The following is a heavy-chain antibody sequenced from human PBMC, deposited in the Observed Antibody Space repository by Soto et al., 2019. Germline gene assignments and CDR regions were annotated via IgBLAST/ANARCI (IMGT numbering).Heavy chain of an antibody. V-gene: IGHV4-34*01. J-gene: IGHJ4*02. Sequence: SETLSLTCAVYGGSFSGYYWSWIRRPPGKGLKWIGEINHSGSTNYNPSLKSRVTISVDTSKNQFSLKLSSVTAADTAVYYRARAAPRYCSGGSCYSGRDSWGQATLVTSPQ. CDR2: INHSGST. CDR1: GGSFSGYY. D-gene: IGHD2-15*01. CDR3: ARAAPRYCSGGSCYSGRDS.